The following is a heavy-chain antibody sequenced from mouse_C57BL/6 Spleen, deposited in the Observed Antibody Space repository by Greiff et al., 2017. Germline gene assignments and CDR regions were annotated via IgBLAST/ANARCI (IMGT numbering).Heavy chain of an antibody. J-gene: IGHJ1*03. Sequence: VQLLQSGAELVRPGASVTLSCKASGYTFTDYEMHWVKQTPVHGLEWIGAIDPETGGTAYNQKFKGKAILTADKSSSTAYMELRSLTSEDSAVYYCTKWGDGTKYFDVWGTGTTVTVSS. D-gene: IGHD4-1*01. V-gene: IGHV1-15*01. CDR2: IDPETGGT. CDR3: TKWGDGTKYFDV. CDR1: GYTFTDYE.